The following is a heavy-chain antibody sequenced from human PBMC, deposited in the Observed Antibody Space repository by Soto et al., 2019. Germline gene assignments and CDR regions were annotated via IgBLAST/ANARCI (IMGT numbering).Heavy chain of an antibody. CDR2: INHSGST. Sequence: HVQLQQRGAGLLKPSETLSLTCAVYGGSFSGYYWSWIRQPPGKGLEWIGEINHSGSTNYNPSLKSRVTISVDTSKNQFSLKLSSVTAADTAVYYCARGTLMRYWGQGTLVTVSS. J-gene: IGHJ4*02. V-gene: IGHV4-34*01. CDR1: GGSFSGYY. CDR3: ARGTLMRY.